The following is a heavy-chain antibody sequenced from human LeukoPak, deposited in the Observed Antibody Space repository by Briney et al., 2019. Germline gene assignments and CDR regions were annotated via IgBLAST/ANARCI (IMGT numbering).Heavy chain of an antibody. D-gene: IGHD6-13*01. CDR2: ISGSGGST. CDR1: GFTFSSYG. J-gene: IGHJ3*02. Sequence: GGTLRLSCAASGFTFSSYGMSWVRQAPGKGLEWVSAISGSGGSTYYADSAKGRFTISRDNSKNTLYLQMNSLRAEDTAVYYCAKEVGSSWYLGAFDIWGQGTMVTVSS. CDR3: AKEVGSSWYLGAFDI. V-gene: IGHV3-23*01.